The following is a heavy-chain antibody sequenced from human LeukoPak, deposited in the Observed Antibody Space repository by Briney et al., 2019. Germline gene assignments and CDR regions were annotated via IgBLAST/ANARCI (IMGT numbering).Heavy chain of an antibody. CDR3: TRGVAMAI. D-gene: IGHD2-15*01. V-gene: IGHV3-11*04. CDR2: ISGSGDTI. Sequence: GGSLRLSCAASGISSSDYYMSWIRQAPGKGLEWIAYISGSGDTIKYADFVEGRFTISRDNAKRSVYLEMNSLTDEDTAVYFCTRGVAMAIWSQGTLVTVSS. CDR1: GISSSDYY. J-gene: IGHJ4*02.